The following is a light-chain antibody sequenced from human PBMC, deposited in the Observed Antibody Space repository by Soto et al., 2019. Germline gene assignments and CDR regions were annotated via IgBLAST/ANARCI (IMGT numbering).Light chain of an antibody. Sequence: EVVLTQSPGTLSLSPGERATLSCRASQSVARAYLAWYQQKPGQAPRLLMYGSSNRASDIPDRFSGSGSVTDFTLTISSLEPEDFAVYYCQQYSDSPPYTFGQGTKLEIK. J-gene: IGKJ2*01. CDR1: QSVARAY. V-gene: IGKV3-20*01. CDR2: GSS. CDR3: QQYSDSPPYT.